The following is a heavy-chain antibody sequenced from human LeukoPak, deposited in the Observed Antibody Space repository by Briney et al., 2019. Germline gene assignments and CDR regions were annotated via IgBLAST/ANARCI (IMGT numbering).Heavy chain of an antibody. CDR1: GFDFSAYA. Sequence: PGGSLRLSCAASGFDFSAYAMTWVRQAPGKGLEWVSTVSGSGYRRYYADSVKGRFTVSRDNAKKTIFVQMHSLRAEDTAKYYCAKGGVAWTAAPPATVWTPTLDVFDFWGKGQWSPSLQ. CDR3: AKGGVAWTAAPPATVWTPTLDVFDF. V-gene: IGHV3-23*01. D-gene: IGHD3/OR15-3a*01. J-gene: IGHJ3*01. CDR2: VSGSGYRR.